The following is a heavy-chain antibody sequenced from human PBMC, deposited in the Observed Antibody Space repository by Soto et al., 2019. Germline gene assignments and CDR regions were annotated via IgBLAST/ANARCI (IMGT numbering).Heavy chain of an antibody. CDR2: ISSTSTYT. J-gene: IGHJ2*01. V-gene: IGHV3-11*05. D-gene: IGHD5-12*01. CDR3: ARDDSGYAGYFDL. CDR1: GFTFSDYY. Sequence: QVQLVESGGGLVKPGGSLRLSCAASGFTFSDYYMTWIRQAPGRGLEWVSYISSTSTYTNYADSVKGRFTISRDNAKNSLNLQMNSLRAEDTAVYYCARDDSGYAGYFDLWGRGTLVTVSS.